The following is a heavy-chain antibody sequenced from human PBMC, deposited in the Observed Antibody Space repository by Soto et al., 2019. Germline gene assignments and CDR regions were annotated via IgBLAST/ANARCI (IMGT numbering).Heavy chain of an antibody. J-gene: IGHJ6*02. CDR3: ARWYSSSWYVDYYGMDV. V-gene: IGHV5-51*01. CDR1: GYSFTSYW. CDR2: IYPGDSDT. Sequence: GESLKISCKGSGYSFTSYWIGWVRQMPGKGLEWMGIIYPGDSDTRYSPSLQGQVTISADKSISTAYLQWSSLKASDTAMYYCARWYSSSWYVDYYGMDVWGQGTTVTVSS. D-gene: IGHD6-13*01.